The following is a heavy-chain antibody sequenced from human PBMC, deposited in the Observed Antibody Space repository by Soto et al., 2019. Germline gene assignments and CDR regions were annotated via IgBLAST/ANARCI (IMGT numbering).Heavy chain of an antibody. CDR1: GYSVSSNSAA. CDR3: ARLSEYSSARHGVWFDP. D-gene: IGHD6-25*01. CDR2: TYYRSKWYN. J-gene: IGHJ5*02. V-gene: IGHV6-1*01. Sequence: SQTLSLTCAISGYSVSSNSAAWNWIRQSPSRGLEWLGRTYYRSKWYNDYSGSVKGRITINPDTSKNQCSMKLNSVTPEDTPVYYCARLSEYSSARHGVWFDPQGQGTLVTVSS.